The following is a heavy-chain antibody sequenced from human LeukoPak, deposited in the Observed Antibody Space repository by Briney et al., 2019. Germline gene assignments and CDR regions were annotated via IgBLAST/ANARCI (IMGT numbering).Heavy chain of an antibody. CDR3: ARDLYVGSTSPYQQYYYYYMDV. J-gene: IGHJ6*03. CDR2: ISAYNGNA. Sequence: EASVKVSCKASGYTFTSYGISWVRQAPGQGLEWMGWISAYNGNANYAQKLQGRVTMTTDTSTSTAYMELRSLRSDDTAVYYCARDLYVGSTSPYQQYYYYYMDVWGKGTTVTVSS. D-gene: IGHD2-2*01. V-gene: IGHV1-18*01. CDR1: GYTFTSYG.